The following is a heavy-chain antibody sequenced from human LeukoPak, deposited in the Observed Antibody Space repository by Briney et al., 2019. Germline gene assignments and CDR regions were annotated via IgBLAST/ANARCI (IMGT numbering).Heavy chain of an antibody. CDR1: GGSISSYY. V-gene: IGHV4-59*08. CDR2: IYYSGIT. J-gene: IGHJ4*02. D-gene: IGHD5-18*01. CDR3: ATIGYSYELDY. Sequence: SETLSLTCTVSGGSISSYYWSWIRQPPGKGLEWIGYIYYSGITDYNRSLKSRVTISVDTSKNQFSLNLSSVTAADTAVYYCATIGYSYELDYWGQGTLVTVSS.